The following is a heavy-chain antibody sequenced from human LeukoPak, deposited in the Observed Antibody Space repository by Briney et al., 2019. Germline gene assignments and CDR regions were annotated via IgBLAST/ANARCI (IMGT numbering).Heavy chain of an antibody. CDR2: IDGSGSTA. D-gene: IGHD6-13*01. CDR1: GFTFSIYE. J-gene: IGHJ4*02. CDR3: ARVSHSQQPLDY. Sequence: GGSLRRSCAASGFTFSIYEMNWVRQAPGKGLECLAYIDGSGSTAYYVDSVKGRFTLSRDNTKNSLYLQMNSLRAEDTAVYYCARVSHSQQPLDYWGQGTLVTVSS. V-gene: IGHV3-48*03.